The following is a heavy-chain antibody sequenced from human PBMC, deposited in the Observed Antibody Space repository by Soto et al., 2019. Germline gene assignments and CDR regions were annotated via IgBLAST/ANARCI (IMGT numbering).Heavy chain of an antibody. CDR1: GGSISSSSYY. CDR3: ARRNLTTAELRFDY. V-gene: IGHV4-39*01. D-gene: IGHD4-4*01. CDR2: IYYSGST. Sequence: QLQLQESGPGLVKPSETLSLTCTVSGGSISSSSYYWGWIRQPPGKGLEWIGSIYYSGSTYYNPSLKSRVTISVDTSKNQFSLKLSSVTAADTAVYYCARRNLTTAELRFDYWGQGTLVTVSS. J-gene: IGHJ4*02.